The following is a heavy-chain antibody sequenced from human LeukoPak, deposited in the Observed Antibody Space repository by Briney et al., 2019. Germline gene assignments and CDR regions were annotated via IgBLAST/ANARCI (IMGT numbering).Heavy chain of an antibody. V-gene: IGHV1-2*07. D-gene: IGHD2-2*01. Sequence: GASVTVSCKASGYTFTTYYIYWVGRATGQGHEGMGWINPDSGVTKTAHKFQGRVTINRDTYTNAAYMELSRLRSDDTAVYYCTRDHCTSINCYEYNYYGMDVWGQGTTLTVSS. J-gene: IGHJ6*02. CDR1: GYTFTTYY. CDR2: INPDSGVT. CDR3: TRDHCTSINCYEYNYYGMDV.